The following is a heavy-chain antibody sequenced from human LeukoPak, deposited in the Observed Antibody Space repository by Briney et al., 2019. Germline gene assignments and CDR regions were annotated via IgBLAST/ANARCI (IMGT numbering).Heavy chain of an antibody. CDR2: IYYSGST. Sequence: SETLCLTCTVSGGSISSYYWSWIRQPPGKGLEWIGYIYYSGSTNYNPSLKSRVTISVDTSKNQFSLKLSSVTAADTAVYYCARGRGYDFWSGYYTGTGFDYWGQGTLVTVSS. V-gene: IGHV4-59*01. D-gene: IGHD3-3*01. CDR3: ARGRGYDFWSGYYTGTGFDY. CDR1: GGSISSYY. J-gene: IGHJ4*02.